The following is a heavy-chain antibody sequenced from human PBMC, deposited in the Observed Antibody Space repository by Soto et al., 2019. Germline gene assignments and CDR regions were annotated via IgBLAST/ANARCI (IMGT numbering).Heavy chain of an antibody. CDR3: ARVIVVTVGGIDV. D-gene: IGHD5-12*01. CDR2: IYYSGSS. CDR1: GGSISNADYY. Sequence: QVQLQESGPGLVKPSQTLSLTCTVSGGSISNADYYWSWVRQPPGKGLEWIGYIYYSGSSFFNPSLKSRVTMSKDTSKNQFSLRVTYLTAPDTAVYYCARVIVVTVGGIDVWGRGTTVTVSS. J-gene: IGHJ6*02. V-gene: IGHV4-30-4*01.